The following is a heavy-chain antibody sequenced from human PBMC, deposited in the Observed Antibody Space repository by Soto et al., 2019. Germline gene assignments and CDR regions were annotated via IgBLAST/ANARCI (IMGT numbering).Heavy chain of an antibody. CDR1: GFTFSSYS. CDR3: AVEYYDYVWGSYPQPFDY. V-gene: IGHV3-48*01. D-gene: IGHD3-16*02. Sequence: PGGSLRLSCAGSGFTFSSYSMNWVRQAPGKGLEWVSYISGSSSTIYYADSVKGRFTISRDNAKNSLYLQMNSLRAEDTAVYYCAVEYYDYVWGSYPQPFDYWGQGTLVTVSS. CDR2: ISGSSSTI. J-gene: IGHJ4*02.